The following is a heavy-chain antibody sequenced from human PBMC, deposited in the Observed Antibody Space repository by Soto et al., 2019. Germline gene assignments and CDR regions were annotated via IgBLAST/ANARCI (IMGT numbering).Heavy chain of an antibody. CDR3: AKARLTMVRGVRRDVYYYGMDV. J-gene: IGHJ6*02. V-gene: IGHV3-23*01. CDR1: GFTFSSYA. D-gene: IGHD3-10*01. CDR2: ISGSGGST. Sequence: SGGSLRLSCAASGFTFSSYAMSWVRQAPGKGLEWVSAISGSGGSTYYADSVKGRFTISRDNSKNTLYLQMNSLRAEDTAVYYCAKARLTMVRGVRRDVYYYGMDVWGQGTTVTVSS.